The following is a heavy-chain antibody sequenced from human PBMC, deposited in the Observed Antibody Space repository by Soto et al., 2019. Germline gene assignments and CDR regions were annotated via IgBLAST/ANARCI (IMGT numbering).Heavy chain of an antibody. V-gene: IGHV3-30*03. Sequence: QVQLVESGGGVVQPGRALRLSCAASGFSFNTSGMHWVRQAPGKGLEWAAVIAFDGSQEFYGDSVRGRFTISRDNSKNTLFLQMKSLTPEDTAVYYCATKVRVTNYLYYGMDVWGQGTTVTVSS. CDR1: GFSFNTSG. CDR3: ATKVRVTNYLYYGMDV. CDR2: IAFDGSQE. D-gene: IGHD2-21*02. J-gene: IGHJ6*02.